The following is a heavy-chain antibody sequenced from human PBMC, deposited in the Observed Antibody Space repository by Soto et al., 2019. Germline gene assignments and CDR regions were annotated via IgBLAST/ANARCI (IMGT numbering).Heavy chain of an antibody. J-gene: IGHJ2*01. V-gene: IGHV3-64*01. Sequence: GGSLRLACTASGFSCSNYGMDGVREAPGYGLGYVSVITSNGGSTDHANSVKGRFTISRDNSKNTLYLDMGALRPEDMAVYYCARGGYCSGASCSSYPRPWYFDHWGRGALVTVSP. CDR1: GFSCSNYG. CDR3: ARGGYCSGASCSSYPRPWYFDH. CDR2: ITSNGGST. D-gene: IGHD2-15*01.